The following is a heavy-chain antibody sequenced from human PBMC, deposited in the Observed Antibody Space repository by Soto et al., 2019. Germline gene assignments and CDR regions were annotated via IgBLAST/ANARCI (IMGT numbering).Heavy chain of an antibody. J-gene: IGHJ3*02. V-gene: IGHV4-59*01. CDR3: ARADSYGFYAFDI. CDR1: GVSIGDFY. Sequence: NPSETLSLTCSVSGVSIGDFYWSWVRQPPGKPLEYIGFVFYTGSTNYNPSLKSRVTLSVDTSKNQFSLKLSSVTAADTAVYYCARADSYGFYAFDIWGPGTMVTVSS. D-gene: IGHD5-18*01. CDR2: VFYTGST.